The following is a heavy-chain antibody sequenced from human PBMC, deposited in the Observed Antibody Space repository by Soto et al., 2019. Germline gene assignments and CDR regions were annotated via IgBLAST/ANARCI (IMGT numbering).Heavy chain of an antibody. V-gene: IGHV3-48*01. CDR2: ISSSSSVI. CDR3: ARDLSWGSNWYYYMDV. D-gene: IGHD7-27*01. Sequence: EVQLVESGGGLVQPGGSLRLSCATSGFILSDCAMNWVRQAPGKGLEWVSYISSSSSVIDYADSVKGRFTVSRDNARNSLYLQRNSLRGEDTAVYYCARDLSWGSNWYYYMDVWGKGPTVTVSS. J-gene: IGHJ6*03. CDR1: GFILSDCA.